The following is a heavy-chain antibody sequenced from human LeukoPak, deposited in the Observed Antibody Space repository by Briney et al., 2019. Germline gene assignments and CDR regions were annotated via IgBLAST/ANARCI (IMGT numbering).Heavy chain of an antibody. CDR3: ARVGEYCSGGSCYSPEVYYYMDV. D-gene: IGHD2-15*01. V-gene: IGHV4-34*01. CDR2: IKHSGST. Sequence: SETLSLTCAVYGGSFSGYYWSWIRQPPGKGLEWIGEIKHSGSTNYNPSLKSRVTISVDTSKNQFSLKLSSVTAADTAVYYCARVGEYCSGGSCYSPEVYYYMDVWGKGTTVTVS. J-gene: IGHJ6*03. CDR1: GGSFSGYY.